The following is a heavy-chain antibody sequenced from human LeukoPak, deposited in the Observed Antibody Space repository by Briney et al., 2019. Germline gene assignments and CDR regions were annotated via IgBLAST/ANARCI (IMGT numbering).Heavy chain of an antibody. CDR3: ARRNYPYYFDY. CDR2: IYYSGST. J-gene: IGHJ4*02. CDR1: GVSISGSSHY. Sequence: SETLSLTCTVSGVSISGSSHYWGWIRQPPGKGLEWIGSIYYSGSTNYNPSLKSRVTISVDTSKNQFSLKLSSVTAADTAVYYCARRNYPYYFDYWGQGTLVTVSS. V-gene: IGHV4-39*01. D-gene: IGHD1-7*01.